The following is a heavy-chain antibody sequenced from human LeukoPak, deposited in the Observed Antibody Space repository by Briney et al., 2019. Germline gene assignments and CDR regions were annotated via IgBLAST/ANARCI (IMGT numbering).Heavy chain of an antibody. CDR3: ARGDYYGSGLYYYYYMDV. CDR2: INHSGST. V-gene: IGHV4-34*01. D-gene: IGHD3-10*01. Sequence: SEALSLTCAVYGGSFSNYYWSWIRQPPGKGLEWIGEINHSGSTNYNPSLKSRVTISVDTSKNQFSLKVSSMTAADTAVYYCARGDYYGSGLYYYYYMDVWGKGTTVTVSS. CDR1: GGSFSNYY. J-gene: IGHJ6*03.